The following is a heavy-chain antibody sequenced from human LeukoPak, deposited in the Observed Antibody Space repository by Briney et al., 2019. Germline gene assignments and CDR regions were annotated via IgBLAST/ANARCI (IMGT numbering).Heavy chain of an antibody. V-gene: IGHV4-31*11. D-gene: IGHD3-10*01. Sequence: SETLSLTCAVSGGSISSGGYSWSWIRQPPGKGLEWIGYIYYSGSTYYNPSLKSRVTISVDTSKNQFSLKLSSVTAADTAAYYCASHRTTRSGSLHSDYWGQGTLVTVSS. J-gene: IGHJ4*02. CDR3: ASHRTTRSGSLHSDY. CDR2: IYYSGST. CDR1: GGSISSGGYS.